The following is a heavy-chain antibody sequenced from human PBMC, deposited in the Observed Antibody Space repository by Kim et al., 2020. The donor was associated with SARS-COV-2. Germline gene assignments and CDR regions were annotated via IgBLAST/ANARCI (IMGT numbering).Heavy chain of an antibody. CDR2: ISGSGGST. CDR1: GFTFSSYV. D-gene: IGHD1-1*01. Sequence: GGSLRLSCAASGFTFSSYVMSWVRQAPGKGLEWVSAISGSGGSTYYADSVKGRFTISRDNSKNTLYLQMNSLRAEDTAVYYCAKDQRPSWSGRWVQFHYFDYWRQGTLVTVSS. V-gene: IGHV3-23*01. J-gene: IGHJ4*02. CDR3: AKDQRPSWSGRWVQFHYFDY.